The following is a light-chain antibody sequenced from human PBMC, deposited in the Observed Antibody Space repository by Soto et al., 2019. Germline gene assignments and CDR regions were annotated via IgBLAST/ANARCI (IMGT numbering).Light chain of an antibody. V-gene: IGKV3-15*01. CDR1: HSVDSM. Sequence: EIVMTQSPATLSMSPGETATLSCRANHSVDSMLAWYQQKPCQPPRLLIYDASTRATGLPARYSGSGSGSEFTPTISRLKSEDFAVYYCQHYTNWPLTYGGGNKVDIK. CDR3: QHYTNWPLT. CDR2: DAS. J-gene: IGKJ4*01.